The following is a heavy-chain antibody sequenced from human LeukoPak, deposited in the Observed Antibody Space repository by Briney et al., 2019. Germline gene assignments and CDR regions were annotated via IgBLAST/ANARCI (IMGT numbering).Heavy chain of an antibody. V-gene: IGHV1-69*06. D-gene: IGHD1-26*01. CDR2: IIPIFGTA. CDR3: AGGPREEHLVGYDAFVI. CDR1: GGTFSSYA. J-gene: IGHJ3*02. Sequence: SVNVSCKASGGTFSSYAISWVRQPPGQGLEWMGGIIPIFGTANYAQKFQGRVTITANKSTSTAYMERSSLRSEDTAVYYWAGGPREEHLVGYDAFVIWGQGTMVTVSS.